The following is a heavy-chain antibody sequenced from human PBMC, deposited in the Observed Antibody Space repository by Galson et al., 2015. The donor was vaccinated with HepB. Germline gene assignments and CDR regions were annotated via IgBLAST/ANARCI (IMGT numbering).Heavy chain of an antibody. CDR1: GFTFSSYA. Sequence: SLRLSCAASGFTFSSYAMHWVRQAPGKGLEWVAVISYDGSNKYYADSVKGRFTISRDNSKNTLYLQMNSLRAEDTAVYYCARARITMIVVVMTIDYWGQGTLVTVSS. CDR3: ARARITMIVVVMTIDY. V-gene: IGHV3-30*04. J-gene: IGHJ4*02. CDR2: ISYDGSNK. D-gene: IGHD3-22*01.